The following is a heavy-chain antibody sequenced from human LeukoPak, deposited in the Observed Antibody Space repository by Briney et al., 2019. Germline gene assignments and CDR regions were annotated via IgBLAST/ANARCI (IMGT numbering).Heavy chain of an antibody. CDR1: GGSISSTSYY. D-gene: IGHD6-13*01. V-gene: IGHV4-39*01. CDR3: ARLSSNWYAHYMDV. J-gene: IGHJ6*03. CDR2: IYYRGST. Sequence: SETLSLTCTVSGGSISSTSYYWGWIRQPPGKGLEWIASIYYRGSTYYNPSLKSRVTMSVDTSKNVFSLELSSVTAADTAIYYCARLSSNWYAHYMDVWGKGTTVTISS.